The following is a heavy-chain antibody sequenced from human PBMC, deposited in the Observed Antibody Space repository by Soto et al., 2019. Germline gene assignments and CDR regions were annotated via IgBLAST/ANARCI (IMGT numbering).Heavy chain of an antibody. J-gene: IGHJ5*02. V-gene: IGHV3-23*01. D-gene: IGHD3-10*01. CDR3: AEGAVKGVVINGFDP. CDR2: ISGSGGST. CDR1: GFTFSSYA. Sequence: GGSMRLSCAASGFTFSSYAVSWVRQATGKGLEWDSAISGSGGSTYYADYVMVRFTISRDNAKNTLYLQMNSLRAEDTAVYFCAEGAVKGVVINGFDPWVQGTLVTVSS.